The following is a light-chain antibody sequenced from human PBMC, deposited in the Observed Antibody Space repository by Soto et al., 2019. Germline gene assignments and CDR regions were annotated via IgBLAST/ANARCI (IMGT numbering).Light chain of an antibody. Sequence: AIRMTQSPSSFSASTGDRVTITCRASQGISSYLAWYQQKPGKAPKLLIYAASTLQSGVPSRFSGSGSGTDFILPISCLQSEDFEIYYFQQYYSYFGTFAQGTKVK. CDR3: QQYYSYFGT. CDR2: AAS. CDR1: QGISSY. V-gene: IGKV1-8*01. J-gene: IGKJ1*01.